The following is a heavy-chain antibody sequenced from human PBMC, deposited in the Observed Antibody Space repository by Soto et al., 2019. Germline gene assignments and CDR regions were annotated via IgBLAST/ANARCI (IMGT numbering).Heavy chain of an antibody. CDR3: ARGTYYDFSSGGGLNWFDP. J-gene: IGHJ5*02. D-gene: IGHD3-3*01. CDR1: GGSISSGDYY. Sequence: SETLSLTCTVSGGSISSGDYYWSWIRQPPGKGLEWIGYIYYSGSTYYNPSLKSRVTISVDTSKNQFSLKLSSVTAADTAVYYCARGTYYDFSSGGGLNWFDPWGQGTLVTVSS. CDR2: IYYSGST. V-gene: IGHV4-30-4*01.